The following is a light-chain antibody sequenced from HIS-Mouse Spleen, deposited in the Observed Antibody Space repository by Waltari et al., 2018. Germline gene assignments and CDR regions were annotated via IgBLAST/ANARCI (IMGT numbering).Light chain of an antibody. CDR2: RNN. CDR3: AAWDDSLSGPV. Sequence: QSVLTQPPSASGTPGQRVTISCSGSSSTIGRTYVYWYQQLPGTAPKLLIYRNNQRPSGVPDRSSGSKSGTSASLAISGLRSEDEADYYCAAWDDSLSGPVFGGGTKLTVL. J-gene: IGLJ3*02. CDR1: SSTIGRTY. V-gene: IGLV1-47*01.